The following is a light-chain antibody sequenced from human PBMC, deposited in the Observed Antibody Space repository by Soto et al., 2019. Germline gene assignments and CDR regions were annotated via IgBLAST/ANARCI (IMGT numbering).Light chain of an antibody. V-gene: IGLV1-40*01. CDR2: GNS. CDR1: SSNIGAGYD. J-gene: IGLJ1*01. Sequence: QSVLTQPPSVSVAPGQRVTISCTGSSSNIGAGYDVHWYQQLPGTAPKLLIYGNSNRPSGVPDRFSGSKSGTSASLAITGLQADDEADYYCQSYDSSLSAYFGTGTKVTVL. CDR3: QSYDSSLSAY.